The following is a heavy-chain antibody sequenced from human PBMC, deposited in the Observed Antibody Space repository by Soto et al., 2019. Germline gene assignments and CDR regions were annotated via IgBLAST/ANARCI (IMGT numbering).Heavy chain of an antibody. V-gene: IGHV3-23*01. CDR2: ISGSGGST. Sequence: PGGSLGLSCAASGFTFSSYAMSWVRQAPGKGLEWVSAISGSGGSTYYADSVKGRFTISRDNSKKTLYLQMNSLRAEDTAVYYCAKGRVTIFGVVTNLWGVLAAWGQLTTGT. CDR1: GFTFSSYA. D-gene: IGHD3-3*01. J-gene: IGHJ6*02. CDR3: AKGRVTIFGVVTNLWGVLAA.